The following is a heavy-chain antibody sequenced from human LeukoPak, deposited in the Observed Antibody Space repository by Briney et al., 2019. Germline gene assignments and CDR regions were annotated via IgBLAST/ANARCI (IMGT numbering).Heavy chain of an antibody. CDR2: ISSSSSYI. Sequence: GGSLRLSCAASGFTFSSYSMNWVRQAPGKGLEWVSSISSSSSYIYYADSVKGRFTISRDNAKNLLYLQVNSLRAEDTAVYYCARDRLGSSGCHDYWGQGTLVTVSS. J-gene: IGHJ4*02. V-gene: IGHV3-21*01. CDR1: GFTFSSYS. CDR3: ARDRLGSSGCHDY. D-gene: IGHD6-25*01.